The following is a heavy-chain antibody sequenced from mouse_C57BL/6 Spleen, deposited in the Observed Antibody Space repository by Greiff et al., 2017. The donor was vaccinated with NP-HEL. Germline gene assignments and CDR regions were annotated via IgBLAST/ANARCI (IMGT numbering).Heavy chain of an antibody. CDR3: ATHYYGSSSSFDY. CDR1: GYTFTSYW. D-gene: IGHD1-1*01. Sequence: VQLKQPGAELVRPGSSVKLSCKASGYTFTSYWMHWVKQRPIQGLEWIGNIDPSDSETHYNQKFKDKATLTVDKSSSTAYMQLSSLTSEDSAVYYCATHYYGSSSSFDYWGQGTTLTVSS. CDR2: IDPSDSET. J-gene: IGHJ2*01. V-gene: IGHV1-52*01.